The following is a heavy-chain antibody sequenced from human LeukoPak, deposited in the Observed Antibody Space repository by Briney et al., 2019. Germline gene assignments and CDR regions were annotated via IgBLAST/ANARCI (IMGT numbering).Heavy chain of an antibody. CDR1: GYTFTSYG. V-gene: IGHV1-18*01. J-gene: IGHJ6*02. CDR2: ISAYNGNT. D-gene: IGHD4-17*01. Sequence: VASVKVSCKASGYTFTSYGISWVRQAPGQGLEWMGWISAYNGNTNYAQKLQGRVTMTTDTSTSTAYMELRSLRSDDTAVYYCARDRDLGPEYGDYGGSYYYGMDVWGQGTTVTVSS. CDR3: ARDRDLGPEYGDYGGSYYYGMDV.